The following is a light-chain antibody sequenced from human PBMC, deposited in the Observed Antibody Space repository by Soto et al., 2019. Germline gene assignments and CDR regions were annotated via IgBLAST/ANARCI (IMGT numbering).Light chain of an antibody. V-gene: IGLV1-40*01. Sequence: QPVLTQPPSVSGAPGQRVTISCTGSSSNIGAGYDVHWYQQLPGTAPKLLINGHTNGPSGVPERFSGSKSGTSASLAITGLQAEDEADYYCHSYDNNFSGSAVFGGGTKLTVL. CDR1: SSNIGAGYD. CDR2: GHT. CDR3: HSYDNNFSGSAV. J-gene: IGLJ2*01.